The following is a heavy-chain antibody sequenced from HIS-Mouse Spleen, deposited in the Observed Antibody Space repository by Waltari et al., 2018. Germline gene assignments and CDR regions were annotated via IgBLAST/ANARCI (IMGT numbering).Heavy chain of an antibody. CDR2: INHSGST. D-gene: IGHD6-6*01. CDR3: ARLSGEESIAARPGWFDP. J-gene: IGHJ5*02. V-gene: IGHV4-34*01. Sequence: QVQLQQWGAGLLKPSETLSLTCAVYGGSFSGYYWSWIRQPPGRGLEWLGEINHSGSTKYNPSLKSRVTISVDTSKNQFSLKLSSVTAADTAVYYCARLSGEESIAARPGWFDPWGQGTLVTVSS. CDR1: GGSFSGYY.